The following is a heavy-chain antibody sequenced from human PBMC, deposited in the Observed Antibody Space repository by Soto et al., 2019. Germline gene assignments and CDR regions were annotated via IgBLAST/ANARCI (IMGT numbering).Heavy chain of an antibody. J-gene: IGHJ6*02. CDR1: GYSFTSYW. D-gene: IGHD1-26*01. CDR2: IDPSDSYT. CDR3: ARRSGSYYYYYGMDV. Sequence: GESLKISCKGSGYSFTSYWISWVRQMPGKGLEWMGRIDPSDSYTNYSPSFQGHVTISADKSISTAYLQRSSLKASDTAMYYCARRSGSYYYYYGMDVWGQGTTVTVSS. V-gene: IGHV5-10-1*01.